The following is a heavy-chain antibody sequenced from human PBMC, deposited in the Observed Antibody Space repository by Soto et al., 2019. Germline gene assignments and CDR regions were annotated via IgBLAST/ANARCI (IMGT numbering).Heavy chain of an antibody. CDR1: GFTFSDYA. CDR2: IKNKAENYAT. Sequence: EVQLVESGGGLVQPGGSLKLSCATSGFTFSDYAIHWVRQASGEGLEWVGRIKNKAENYATEYAASVKDRFTISRDDSKNTAYLKMNSLRTEDTAVYYCTRLAFGSSWYGFDYWGQVTLITVSS. V-gene: IGHV3-73*02. CDR3: TRLAFGSSWYGFDY. D-gene: IGHD6-13*01. J-gene: IGHJ4*02.